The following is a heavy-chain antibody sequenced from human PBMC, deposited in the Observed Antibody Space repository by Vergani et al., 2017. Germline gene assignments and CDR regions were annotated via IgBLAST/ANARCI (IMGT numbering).Heavy chain of an antibody. Sequence: EVQLLESGGGLVQSGGSLRLSCAASGFTFSSYAMSWVRQAPEKGLEWVSTISGSGGSTYYADSLKGRFTISRDNSKNSVYLQMNSLRAEDTAIYYCARKKYYDSKDYYQVEPFDYWGQGTLVTVSS. J-gene: IGHJ4*02. D-gene: IGHD3-22*01. CDR2: ISGSGGST. CDR1: GFTFSSYA. CDR3: ARKKYYDSKDYYQVEPFDY. V-gene: IGHV3-23*01.